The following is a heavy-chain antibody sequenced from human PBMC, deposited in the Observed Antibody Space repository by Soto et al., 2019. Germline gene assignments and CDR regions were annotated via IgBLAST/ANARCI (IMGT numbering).Heavy chain of an antibody. CDR1: GFSLSTSGVG. J-gene: IGHJ4*02. Sequence: QITLKESGPTLVKPTQTLTLTCTFSGFSLSTSGVGVDWIRQPPGKALEWLALIYWDDDKRYSPSLKSRLTITKDTSQNQVVLTMTNMDPVDTATYYCARSYGSGSLSPFDYWGQGTLVTVSS. CDR3: ARSYGSGSLSPFDY. D-gene: IGHD3-10*01. CDR2: IYWDDDK. V-gene: IGHV2-5*02.